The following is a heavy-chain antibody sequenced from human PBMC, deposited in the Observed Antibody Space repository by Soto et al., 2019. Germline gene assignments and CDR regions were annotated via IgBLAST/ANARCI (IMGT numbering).Heavy chain of an antibody. V-gene: IGHV3-7*01. CDR3: ARQYTYGRV. D-gene: IGHD5-18*01. Sequence: EVQLVESGGGLVQPGGSLRLSCAASGFTFSSYWMSWVRQAPGKGLEWVANMNQDGSEIYYVDSVKGRFTISRDNAQNSVYLQMNSLRAEDTAIYYCARQYTYGRVWGQGTLVTVSS. CDR1: GFTFSSYW. J-gene: IGHJ4*02. CDR2: MNQDGSEI.